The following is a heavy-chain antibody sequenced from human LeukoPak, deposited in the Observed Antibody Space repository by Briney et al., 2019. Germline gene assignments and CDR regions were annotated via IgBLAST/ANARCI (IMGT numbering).Heavy chain of an antibody. Sequence: PGGSLRLSCAASGFTFSSYAMSWVRQAPGKGLEWVSAISGSGGSTYYADSVKGRFTISRDNSKNTLYLQMNGLRAEDTAVYYCAKCGEAVAGTGYWYFDLWGRGTLVTVSS. J-gene: IGHJ2*01. CDR3: AKCGEAVAGTGYWYFDL. D-gene: IGHD6-19*01. CDR1: GFTFSSYA. V-gene: IGHV3-23*01. CDR2: ISGSGGST.